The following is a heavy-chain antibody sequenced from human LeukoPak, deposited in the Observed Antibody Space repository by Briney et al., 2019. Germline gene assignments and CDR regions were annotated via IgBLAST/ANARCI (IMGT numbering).Heavy chain of an antibody. CDR3: ARLYYDILTGFVPDNWFDP. D-gene: IGHD3-9*01. V-gene: IGHV1-18*01. Sequence: ASVKVSCKASGYTFTSYGISWVRQAPGQGLEWMGWISAYNGSTNYAQKLQGRVTMTTDTSTSTAYMELRSLRSDDTAVYYCARLYYDILTGFVPDNWFDPWGQGTLVTVSS. J-gene: IGHJ5*02. CDR2: ISAYNGST. CDR1: GYTFTSYG.